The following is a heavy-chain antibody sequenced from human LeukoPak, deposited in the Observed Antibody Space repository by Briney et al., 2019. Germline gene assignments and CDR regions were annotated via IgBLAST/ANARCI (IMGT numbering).Heavy chain of an antibody. CDR1: GYSFTTYW. CDR2: IYPGDSDT. Sequence: GESLKISCKGSGYSFTTYWIGWVRQMPGKGLEWMGFIYPGDSDTRYSPSFQGQVTISADKSISTAYLQWNSLKASDTAMYYCARKIARSSAWPFDYWGQGTLVTVSS. D-gene: IGHD6-19*01. J-gene: IGHJ4*02. CDR3: ARKIARSSAWPFDY. V-gene: IGHV5-51*01.